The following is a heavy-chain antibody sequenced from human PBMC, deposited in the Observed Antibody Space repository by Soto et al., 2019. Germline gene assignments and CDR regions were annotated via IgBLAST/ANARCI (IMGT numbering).Heavy chain of an antibody. CDR1: GYTFTIYD. Sequence: GASVKVSCKASGYTFTIYDINWVRQATGQGLEWMGWMNPNSGNTGYAQKFQGRVTMTRNTSISTAYMELSSLRSEDTAVYYCAREYNWNDPTAVDYWGQGTLVTVSS. D-gene: IGHD1-20*01. CDR3: AREYNWNDPTAVDY. V-gene: IGHV1-8*01. CDR2: MNPNSGNT. J-gene: IGHJ4*02.